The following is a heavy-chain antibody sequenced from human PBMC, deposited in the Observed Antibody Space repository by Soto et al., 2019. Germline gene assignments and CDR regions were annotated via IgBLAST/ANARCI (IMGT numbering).Heavy chain of an antibody. V-gene: IGHV5-51*01. Sequence: PGESLKISCKGSGYNFAGYWIAWVRQMPGKGLELMGIIYPSDSDTRYRPSFQGQVTISADKSISSAYLQWSSLRASDTAMYYCARGGVSTRHFDYWGQGTPVTVYS. CDR2: IYPSDSDT. CDR3: ARGGVSTRHFDY. CDR1: GYNFAGYW. D-gene: IGHD3-3*01. J-gene: IGHJ4*02.